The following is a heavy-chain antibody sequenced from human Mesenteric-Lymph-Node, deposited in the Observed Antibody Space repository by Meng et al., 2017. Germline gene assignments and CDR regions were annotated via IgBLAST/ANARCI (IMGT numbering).Heavy chain of an antibody. CDR1: GDSVSSNSAA. V-gene: IGHV6-1*01. D-gene: IGHD2-2*01. CDR2: TYYRSKWYK. J-gene: IGHJ4*02. CDR3: AREEHQLLGKWRFDT. Sequence: QGQLQHPGPGRVKPSQTTSLTCAISGDSVSSNSAAWNWIRQSPSRGLEWLGTTYYRSKWYKEYAVSVEGRITINPDTSKNQFSLQLNSVPHDDTAVYYCAREEHQLLGKWRFDTWGQGTLVTVLL.